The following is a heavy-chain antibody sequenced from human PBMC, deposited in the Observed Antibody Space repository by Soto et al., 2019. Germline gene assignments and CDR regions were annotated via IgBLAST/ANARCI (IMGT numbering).Heavy chain of an antibody. CDR3: GRAQLGGVPSPPFFDY. CDR2: IYYSGST. J-gene: IGHJ4*02. V-gene: IGHV4-59*01. D-gene: IGHD3-16*01. CDR1: GGSISSYY. Sequence: SETLSLTCTVSGGSISSYYWSWIRQPPGKGLEWIGYIYYSGSTNYNPSLKSRVTISVDTSKNQFSLKLSSVTAADTAVYYCGRAQLGGVPSPPFFDYGGQGTLVTVSS.